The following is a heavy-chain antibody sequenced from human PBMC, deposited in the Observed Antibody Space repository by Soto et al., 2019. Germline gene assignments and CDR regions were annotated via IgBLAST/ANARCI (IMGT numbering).Heavy chain of an antibody. D-gene: IGHD5-18*01. CDR2: IIPIFGTA. J-gene: IGHJ4*02. V-gene: IGHV1-69*13. Sequence: RASVKVSCKASGGTFSSYAISWVRQAPGQGNEWMGGIIPIFGTANYAQKFQGRVTITADESTSTAYMELSSLRSEDTAVYYCARADVDTANLLHFDYWGQGTLVTVSS. CDR3: ARADVDTANLLHFDY. CDR1: GGTFSSYA.